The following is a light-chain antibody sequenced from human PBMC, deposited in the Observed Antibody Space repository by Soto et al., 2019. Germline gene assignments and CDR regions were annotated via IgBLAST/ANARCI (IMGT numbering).Light chain of an antibody. CDR2: DAS. V-gene: IGKV3-20*01. J-gene: IGKJ4*01. Sequence: EFVLTQSPGTLSLPPGERATLSCRASQTVRNNYLAWYQQKPGQAPRLLIYDASSRATGIPDRFSGGGSGTDLTLTISRLEPEDFAVYYCQQFSSYPLTFGGGTKVDIK. CDR3: QQFSSYPLT. CDR1: QTVRNNY.